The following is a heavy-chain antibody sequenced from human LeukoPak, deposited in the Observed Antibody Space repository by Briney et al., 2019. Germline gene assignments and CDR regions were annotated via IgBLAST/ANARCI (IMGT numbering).Heavy chain of an antibody. Sequence: SETLSLTCTVSGGSISSSSYYWGWIRQPPGKGLEWIGSIYYSGSTYYNPSLKSRVTISVDTSKNQFSLKLSSVTAADTAVYYCARLGYDFWSGYYTGAPYYYCYYMDVWGKGTTVTVSS. CDR1: GGSISSSSYY. J-gene: IGHJ6*03. V-gene: IGHV4-39*01. D-gene: IGHD3-3*01. CDR3: ARLGYDFWSGYYTGAPYYYCYYMDV. CDR2: IYYSGST.